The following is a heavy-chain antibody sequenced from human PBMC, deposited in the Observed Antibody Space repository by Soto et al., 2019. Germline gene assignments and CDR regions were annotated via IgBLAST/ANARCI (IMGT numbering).Heavy chain of an antibody. CDR3: ARVGHITNYGMAV. CDR1: GGTFSSYP. CDR2: INPFFGTS. D-gene: IGHD1-26*01. V-gene: IGHV1-69*01. J-gene: IGHJ6*02. Sequence: QVQLVQSGAEVKKPGSSVKVSCGASGGTFSSYPINWVRQAPGQGLEWMGGINPFFGTSNYAQKFQGRVTITADESTSTAYMELRSLRSEDTAVYYCARVGHITNYGMAVWGQGTTVTVSS.